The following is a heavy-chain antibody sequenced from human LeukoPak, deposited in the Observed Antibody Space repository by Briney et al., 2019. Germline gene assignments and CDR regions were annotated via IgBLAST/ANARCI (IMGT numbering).Heavy chain of an antibody. Sequence: ETLSLTCAVYGGSFSGYYWGWIRQPPGKGLEWVSVISESGGNTKYADSVKGRFTISRDNSKNTLYLQMNSLRVEDTALYYCAPDLRGSDWSVDDWGQGTRVTVSS. CDR3: APDLRGSDWSVDD. D-gene: IGHD3-9*01. CDR2: ISESGGNT. J-gene: IGHJ4*02. V-gene: IGHV3-23*01. CDR1: GGSFSGYY.